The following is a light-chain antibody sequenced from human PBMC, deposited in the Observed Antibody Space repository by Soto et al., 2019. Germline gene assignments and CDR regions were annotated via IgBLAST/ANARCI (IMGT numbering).Light chain of an antibody. J-gene: IGKJ1*01. CDR1: QDISQY. CDR2: YAS. V-gene: IGKV1-27*01. Sequence: DIPMTQSPSSLSASVGDRVTLTCRASQDISQYLAWYQQRPGKVPKLLIYYASTLQSGVPSRFSGSGSGTEFTLTISSLQPEDVATYYCLKYTKDAPGTFGQGTTVEI. CDR3: LKYTKDAPGT.